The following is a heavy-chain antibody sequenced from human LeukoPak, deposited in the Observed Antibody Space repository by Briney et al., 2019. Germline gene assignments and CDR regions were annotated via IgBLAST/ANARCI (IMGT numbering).Heavy chain of an antibody. CDR2: IYYSGST. Sequence: SETLSLTCTVSGGSISSYYWSWIRQPPGKGLEWIGYIYYSGSTNYNPSLKSRVTRSVDTSKNQFSLKLSSVTAADTAVYYCARAHKSGSSWYSDAFDIWGQGTMVTVSS. V-gene: IGHV4-59*01. D-gene: IGHD6-13*01. CDR3: ARAHKSGSSWYSDAFDI. J-gene: IGHJ3*02. CDR1: GGSISSYY.